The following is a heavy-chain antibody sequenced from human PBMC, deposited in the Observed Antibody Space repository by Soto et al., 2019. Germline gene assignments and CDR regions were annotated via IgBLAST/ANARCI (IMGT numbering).Heavy chain of an antibody. V-gene: IGHV3-30-3*01. CDR2: ISYDGSNK. CDR1: GFTFSSYA. Sequence: PGGSLRLSCAASGFTFSSYAMHWVRQAPGKGLEWVAVISYDGSNKYYADSVKGRFTISRDNSKNTLYLQMTSLRAEDTAIYYCATDSFRSGIAVAGNYWGQGTLVTVSS. CDR3: ATDSFRSGIAVAGNY. D-gene: IGHD6-19*01. J-gene: IGHJ4*02.